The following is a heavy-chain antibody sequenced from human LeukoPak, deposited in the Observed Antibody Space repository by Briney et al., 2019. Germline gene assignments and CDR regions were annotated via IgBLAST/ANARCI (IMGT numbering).Heavy chain of an antibody. CDR2: IYYSGST. V-gene: IGHV4-59*01. CDR3: ARYDGDYFDY. Sequence: PSETLSLTCTVSGGSTSSYYWSWIRQPPGKGLEWIGYIYYSGSTNYNPSLKSRVTISVDTSKNQFSLKLSSVTAADTAVYYCARYDGDYFDYWGQGTLVTVSS. J-gene: IGHJ4*02. CDR1: GGSTSSYY. D-gene: IGHD3-10*01.